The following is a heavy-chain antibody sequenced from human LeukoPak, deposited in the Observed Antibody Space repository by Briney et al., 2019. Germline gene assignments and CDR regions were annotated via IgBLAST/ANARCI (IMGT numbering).Heavy chain of an antibody. J-gene: IGHJ3*02. D-gene: IGHD4-11*01. CDR2: IYYSGST. CDR3: ARDTVRAFDI. CDR1: GGSVSSGSYY. Sequence: PSETLSLTCTVSGGSVSSGSYYWSWIRQPPGKGLEWIGYIYYSGSTNYNPSLKSRVTISVDTSKNQFSLKLSSVTAADTAVYYCARDTVRAFDIWGRGTMVTVSS. V-gene: IGHV4-61*01.